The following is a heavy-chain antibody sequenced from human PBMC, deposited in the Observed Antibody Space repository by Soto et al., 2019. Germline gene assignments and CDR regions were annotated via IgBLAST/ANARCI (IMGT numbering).Heavy chain of an antibody. J-gene: IGHJ4*02. CDR3: AKEPFGVVPAVHDFDY. Sequence: GGSLRLSCAASGFTFSSYAMSWVRQAPGKGLEWVSAISGSGGSTYYADSVKGRFTISRDNSKNTLYLQMNSLRAEDTAVYYCAKEPFGVVPAVHDFDYWGQGTLVTVSS. CDR2: ISGSGGST. V-gene: IGHV3-23*01. D-gene: IGHD2-2*01. CDR1: GFTFSSYA.